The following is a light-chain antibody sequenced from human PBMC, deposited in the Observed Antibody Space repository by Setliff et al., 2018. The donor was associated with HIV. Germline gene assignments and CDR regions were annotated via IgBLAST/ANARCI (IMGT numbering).Light chain of an antibody. CDR2: DVN. CDR3: SSYTSSSTLRV. Sequence: QSALTQPASVSGSPGQSITISCTGTSSDVGGYDYVSWYQQHPGKAPKLMIYDVNKRPSGVSNRLSGSKSGNTASLTISGLQAEDEADYYCSSYTSSSTLRVFGTGTKVTVL. J-gene: IGLJ1*01. V-gene: IGLV2-14*01. CDR1: SSDVGGYDY.